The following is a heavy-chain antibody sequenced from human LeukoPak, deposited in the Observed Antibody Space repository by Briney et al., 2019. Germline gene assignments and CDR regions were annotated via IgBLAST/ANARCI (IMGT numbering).Heavy chain of an antibody. D-gene: IGHD3-10*01. V-gene: IGHV3-30*18. J-gene: IGHJ1*01. Sequence: GGSLRLSCAASGFTFSSYGMHWVRQAPGKGLEWVAVISYDGSNKYYADSVKGRFTISRDNGKNSLYLQMNSLRVEDTAVYYCAKLAKYFYGAETFYFVEHWGQGTPVTASS. CDR1: GFTFSSYG. CDR2: ISYDGSNK. CDR3: AKLAKYFYGAETFYFVEH.